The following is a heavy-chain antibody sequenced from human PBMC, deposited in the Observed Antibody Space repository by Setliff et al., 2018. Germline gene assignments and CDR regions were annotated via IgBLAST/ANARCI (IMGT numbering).Heavy chain of an antibody. CDR3: AKRGSNGCLEGS. J-gene: IGHJ5*02. D-gene: IGHD6-19*01. CDR2: INPDGTEK. Sequence: GGSLRLSGAVSGFSFSDKWLTWVRQTPGKGLQWVANINPDGTEKRYVDSVKGRFTISRDNSKNTLYLEMNTLRTDDTALYYCAKRGSNGCLEGSWGQGTLVTVSS. CDR1: GFSFSDKW. V-gene: IGHV3-7*03.